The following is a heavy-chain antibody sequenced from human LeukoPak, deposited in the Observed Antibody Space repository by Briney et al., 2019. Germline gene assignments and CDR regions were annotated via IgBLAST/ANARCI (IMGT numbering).Heavy chain of an antibody. Sequence: GGSLRLSCAASGFTFSSYAMSWVRQAPGKGLEWVSTFSGTSTNSYADAVKGRDTISRDNSKNTLYLQMNSLRGDDTAVYYCAKLKQWQPQRYFFEYWGQGALVTVAS. J-gene: IGHJ4*02. CDR2: FSGTSTN. CDR3: AKLKQWQPQRYFFEY. V-gene: IGHV3-23*01. CDR1: GFTFSSYA. D-gene: IGHD6-19*01.